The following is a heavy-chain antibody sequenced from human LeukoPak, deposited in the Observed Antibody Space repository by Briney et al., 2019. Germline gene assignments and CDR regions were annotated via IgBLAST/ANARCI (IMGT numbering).Heavy chain of an antibody. CDR2: IGTSGSSI. V-gene: IGHV3-11*01. D-gene: IGHD5-24*01. CDR3: ATQDGYTHGVDY. CDR1: GFTFSDYY. Sequence: GGSLRLSCAASGFTFSDYYVSWIRQAPGKGLEWVSFIGTSGSSIYYADSVKGRFTISRDNAKRSLYLQMNRLRAEDTAVYYCATQDGYTHGVDYWGQGTLVTVSS. J-gene: IGHJ4*02.